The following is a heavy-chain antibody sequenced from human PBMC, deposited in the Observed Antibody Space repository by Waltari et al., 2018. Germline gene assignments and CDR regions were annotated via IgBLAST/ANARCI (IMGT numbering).Heavy chain of an antibody. CDR2: INPNSGVT. CDR3: ARGEVDSYGFAFDY. CDR1: GYTFNGYY. V-gene: IGHV1-2*02. Sequence: QVQLVQSGAEVKKPGASVKVSCKDSGYTFNGYYMHWVRKAPGQGLEWKGCINPNSGVTNLAQKFQGRVTMTRETSISTAYMELSRLRSDDTAVYYCARGEVDSYGFAFDYWGQGTLVTVSS. J-gene: IGHJ4*02. D-gene: IGHD5-18*01.